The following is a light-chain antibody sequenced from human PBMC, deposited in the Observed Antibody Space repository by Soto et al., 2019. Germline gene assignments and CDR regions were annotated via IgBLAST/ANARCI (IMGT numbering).Light chain of an antibody. J-gene: IGKJ1*01. V-gene: IGKV1-39*01. Sequence: DIQMTQSPSSLSASVGDRVTITCRASQSISSYLNWYQHKPGKAPKLLIYAASSLQSGVPSRFSGSGSGTDFTLTINSLQREDFATYSCQQSYSTPWTFGQGTKVEIK. CDR2: AAS. CDR3: QQSYSTPWT. CDR1: QSISSY.